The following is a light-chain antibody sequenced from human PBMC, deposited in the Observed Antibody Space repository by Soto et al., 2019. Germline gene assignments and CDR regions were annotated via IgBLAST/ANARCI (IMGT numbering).Light chain of an antibody. J-gene: IGKJ1*01. V-gene: IGKV1-5*03. CDR3: QQYNSYQRT. Sequence: DIQMTQSPSTLSESVGDRVTINCRASQSISSWLAWYQQKPGKAPKLLIYKASSLESGVTSRFRGSGSGTEFTLTISSLQPDDFATYYCQQYNSYQRTFGQGTKVEIK. CDR2: KAS. CDR1: QSISSW.